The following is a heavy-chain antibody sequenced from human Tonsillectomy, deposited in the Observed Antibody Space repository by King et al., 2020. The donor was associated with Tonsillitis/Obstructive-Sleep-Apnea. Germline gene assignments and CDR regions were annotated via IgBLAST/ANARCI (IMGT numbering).Heavy chain of an antibody. J-gene: IGHJ4*02. CDR1: GFTFSNAW. D-gene: IGHD2-15*01. V-gene: IGHV3-15*01. Sequence: VQLVESGGGLVKPGGSLRLSCAASGFTFSNAWMSWVRQAPGKGLEWVGRIKSKTDGGTTDYAAPVKGRFTISRDDSKNTLYLQMNSLKTEDTAVSYCTTEWRYCSGGSCYWANTFDYWGQGTLVTVSS. CDR3: TTEWRYCSGGSCYWANTFDY. CDR2: IKSKTDGGTT.